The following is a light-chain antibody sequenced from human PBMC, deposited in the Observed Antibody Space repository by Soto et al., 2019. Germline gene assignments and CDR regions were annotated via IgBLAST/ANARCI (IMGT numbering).Light chain of an antibody. CDR2: GTD. Sequence: QAVVTQEPSISVSPGGTVTLTCGLNSGSVSTSDYPSWYQQTPGQGPRTLIYGTDTRSSGVPDRFSGSIVGNKAALTITGAQAEDESDYYCVLYMTSGLRVFGGGTKLTVL. CDR1: SGSVSTSDY. CDR3: VLYMTSGLRV. J-gene: IGLJ3*02. V-gene: IGLV8-61*01.